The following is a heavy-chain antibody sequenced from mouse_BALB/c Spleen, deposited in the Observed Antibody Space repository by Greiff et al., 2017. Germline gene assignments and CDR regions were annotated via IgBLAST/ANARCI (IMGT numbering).Heavy chain of an antibody. J-gene: IGHJ4*01. CDR1: GFTFSSFG. CDR2: INSNGGST. V-gene: IGHV5-6-3*01. CDR3: ARAPFTTVDYYYAMDD. D-gene: IGHD1-1*01. Sequence: EVQLVESGGGLVQPGGSRKLSCAASGFTFSSFGMHWVRQAPEKGLELVATINSNGGSTYYPDSVKGRFTISRDNAKNTLYLQMSSLKSEDTAMYYCARAPFTTVDYYYAMDDWGQGTSVTVSS.